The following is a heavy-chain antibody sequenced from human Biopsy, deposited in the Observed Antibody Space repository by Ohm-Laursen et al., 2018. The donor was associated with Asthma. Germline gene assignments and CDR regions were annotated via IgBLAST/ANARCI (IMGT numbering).Heavy chain of an antibody. Sequence: SLRLSCTASGFTFSIYDIHWVRQAPGKGLEWVAVISYDGTNKDYADSVKGRFTFSRDNSQNTPSLEMNSLRVEDTAVYYCARDLRSDNWNPWGMDVWGLGTTVTVAS. D-gene: IGHD1-20*01. V-gene: IGHV3-30*03. CDR1: GFTFSIYD. CDR3: ARDLRSDNWNPWGMDV. J-gene: IGHJ6*02. CDR2: ISYDGTNK.